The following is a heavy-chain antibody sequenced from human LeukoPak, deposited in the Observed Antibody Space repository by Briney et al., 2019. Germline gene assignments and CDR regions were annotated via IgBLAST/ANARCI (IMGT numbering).Heavy chain of an antibody. D-gene: IGHD3-10*01. V-gene: IGHV3-66*01. CDR1: GFIVSSTY. J-gene: IGHJ6*02. Sequence: PGGSLRLSCAPSGFIVSSTYMSWVRQAPGKGLEWVSIISGGGDTFYAGSVKGRFTISRDISKNTLYLQMNDLRGEDTAVYYCAGRGSGYYYGMNVWGQGTTVTVSS. CDR2: ISGGGDT. CDR3: AGRGSGYYYGMNV.